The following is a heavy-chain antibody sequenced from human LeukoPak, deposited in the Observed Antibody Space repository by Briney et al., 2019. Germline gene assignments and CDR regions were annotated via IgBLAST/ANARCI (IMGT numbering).Heavy chain of an antibody. D-gene: IGHD3-3*01. CDR1: GFTFSNYD. CDR2: ISSRGGST. J-gene: IGHJ5*02. CDR3: AKELLITSPSP. Sequence: GGSLRLSCAASGFTFSNYDMSWVRQSPGKGLEWVSVISSRGGSTYYADSVKGRFTISRDNSKNTLYLQMNSLRAEDTAVYYCAKELLITSPSPWGQGTLVTVSS. V-gene: IGHV3-23*01.